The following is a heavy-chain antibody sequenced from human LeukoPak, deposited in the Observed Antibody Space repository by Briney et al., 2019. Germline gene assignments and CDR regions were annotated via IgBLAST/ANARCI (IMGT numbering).Heavy chain of an antibody. CDR3: ARGCSGGSCYSDAFDI. V-gene: IGHV3-33*01. J-gene: IGHJ3*02. D-gene: IGHD2-15*01. CDR1: GFTFSSYG. Sequence: GGSLRLSCAASGFTFSSYGMHWVRQAPGKGLEWVAVIWYDGSNKYYADSAKGRFTISRDNSKNTLYLQMNSLRAEDTAVYYCARGCSGGSCYSDAFDIWGQGTMVTVSS. CDR2: IWYDGSNK.